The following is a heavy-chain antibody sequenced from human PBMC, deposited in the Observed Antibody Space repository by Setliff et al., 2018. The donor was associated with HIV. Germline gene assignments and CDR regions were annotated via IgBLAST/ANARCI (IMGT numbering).Heavy chain of an antibody. CDR2: ISGEETT. CDR3: ARDPRGAPYFDY. D-gene: IGHD1-26*01. V-gene: IGHV3-48*02. CDR1: GFIFSRYS. Sequence: GGSLRLSCAASGFIFSRYSMNWVRQTPGRGLEWIAYISGEETTHYAESVKGRFTISRDNAKDSVYLQMNSLRDEDTAVYYCARDPRGAPYFDYWGNGTVVTVSS. J-gene: IGHJ4*01.